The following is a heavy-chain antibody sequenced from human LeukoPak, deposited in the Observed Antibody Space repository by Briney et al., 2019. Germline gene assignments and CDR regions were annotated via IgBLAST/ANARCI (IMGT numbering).Heavy chain of an antibody. J-gene: IGHJ4*02. Sequence: SETLSLTCTVSGGSINNYYWSCIRQPPGKGLEWIGYIYYRGSTNYNPSLKSRVTFSVDTSKNQFSLKLNSVTAADTAVYYCARGGDYGDLRYFDYWGQGTLVTVSS. D-gene: IGHD4-17*01. CDR2: IYYRGST. CDR3: ARGGDYGDLRYFDY. CDR1: GGSINNYY. V-gene: IGHV4-59*01.